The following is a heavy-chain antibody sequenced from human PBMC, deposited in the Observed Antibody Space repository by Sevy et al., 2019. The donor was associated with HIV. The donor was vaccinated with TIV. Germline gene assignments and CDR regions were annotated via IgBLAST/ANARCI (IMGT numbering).Heavy chain of an antibody. CDR2: ISGGGTYI. J-gene: IGHJ3*02. D-gene: IGHD4-17*01. V-gene: IGHV3-21*01. CDR1: EFTFSSYS. Sequence: GGSLRLSCATSEFTFSSYSMNWVRQAPGNGLEWVSSISGGGTYIYYADSVKGRFTNSRDNAKNSLSLQMNSLRAEDTAVYYCARGTHDYGDYDRDAFDIWGQGTMVTVSS. CDR3: ARGTHDYGDYDRDAFDI.